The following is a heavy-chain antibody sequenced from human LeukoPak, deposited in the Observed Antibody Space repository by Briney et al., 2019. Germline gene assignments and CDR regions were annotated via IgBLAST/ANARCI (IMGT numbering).Heavy chain of an antibody. CDR3: ARQDCSGGSCPDAFDI. V-gene: IGHV4-39*01. CDR1: VGSLSSKTYY. J-gene: IGHJ3*02. D-gene: IGHD2-15*01. Sequence: SETLSLTCTVSVGSLSSKTYYWGWIRPPPGKGLAWIGSIFYSGSTYYNPSLKSRVTISVDTSKNQFSLKLTSVTAADTAVYYCARQDCSGGSCPDAFDIWGQGTMVTVSS. CDR2: IFYSGST.